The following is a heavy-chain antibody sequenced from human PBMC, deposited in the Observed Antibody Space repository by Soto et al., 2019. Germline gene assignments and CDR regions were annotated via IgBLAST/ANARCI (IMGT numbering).Heavy chain of an antibody. D-gene: IGHD5-18*01. V-gene: IGHV4-59*01. CDR1: GGSISSYY. Sequence: QVQLQESGPGLVKPSETLSLTCTVSGGSISSYYWSWIRQPPGKGLEWIGYIYYSGSTNYNPSLKSRVTITIDTSKHQFSLQLRSVSAADTALDFCAKFPPSSYGFPYYYYYGMDVWGQGTTVTVSS. CDR2: IYYSGST. J-gene: IGHJ6*02. CDR3: AKFPPSSYGFPYYYYYGMDV.